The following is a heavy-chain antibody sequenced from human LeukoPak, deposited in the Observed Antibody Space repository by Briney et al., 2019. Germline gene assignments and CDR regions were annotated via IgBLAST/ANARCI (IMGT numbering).Heavy chain of an antibody. CDR2: IPYDGSNK. Sequence: GRSLRLSCAASGFTFSSYAMHWVRQAPGKGLEWVAVIPYDGSNKYYADSVKGRFTISRDNSKNTLYLQMNSLRAEDTAVYYCARDLSIAAAGIFDYWGQGTLVTVSS. D-gene: IGHD6-13*01. CDR1: GFTFSSYA. V-gene: IGHV3-30*04. J-gene: IGHJ4*02. CDR3: ARDLSIAAAGIFDY.